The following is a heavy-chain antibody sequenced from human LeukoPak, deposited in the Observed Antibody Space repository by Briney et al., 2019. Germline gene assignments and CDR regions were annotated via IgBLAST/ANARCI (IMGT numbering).Heavy chain of an antibody. V-gene: IGHV4-34*01. CDR3: ARGLGLLWFGEARVWFDP. Sequence: SETLSLTCAVYGGSFSGYYWSWIRQPPGKGLEWIGEINHSGSTNYNPSLKSRVTISVDTSKNQFSLKLSSVTAADTAVYYCARGLGLLWFGEARVWFDPWGQGTLVTVSS. J-gene: IGHJ5*02. CDR2: INHSGST. CDR1: GGSFSGYY. D-gene: IGHD3-10*01.